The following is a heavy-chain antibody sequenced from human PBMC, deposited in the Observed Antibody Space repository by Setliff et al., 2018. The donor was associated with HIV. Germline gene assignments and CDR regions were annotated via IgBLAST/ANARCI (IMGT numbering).Heavy chain of an antibody. Sequence: SVKVSCKASGGTFSSYGISWVRQAPGQGLEWIGGIIPIFGTRNYAQKFQGRVTITADELTSTAYMELSSLRAEDTAVYYCARFDHYGDYGRIGDAFGIWGQGTMVTVSS. V-gene: IGHV1-69*13. J-gene: IGHJ3*02. CDR2: IIPIFGTR. CDR3: ARFDHYGDYGRIGDAFGI. CDR1: GGTFSSYG. D-gene: IGHD4-17*01.